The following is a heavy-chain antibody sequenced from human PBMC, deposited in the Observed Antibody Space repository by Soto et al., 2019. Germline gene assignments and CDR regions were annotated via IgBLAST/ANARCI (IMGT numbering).Heavy chain of an antibody. CDR1: GFTFSSYG. Sequence: QVQLVESGGGVVQPGRSLRLSCAASGFTFSSYGMHWVRQAPGKGLVWVAVISYDGGNKYYADSVKGRFTISRDNSKNTLYLQMNSLRAEDTAVYYCARDEGRGGDCWLDPSGQGTLVTVSS. CDR2: ISYDGGNK. J-gene: IGHJ5*02. CDR3: ARDEGRGGDCWLDP. D-gene: IGHD2-21*02. V-gene: IGHV3-30*03.